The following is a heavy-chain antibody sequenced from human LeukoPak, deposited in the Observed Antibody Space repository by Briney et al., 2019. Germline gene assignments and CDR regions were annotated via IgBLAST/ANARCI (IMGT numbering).Heavy chain of an antibody. J-gene: IGHJ4*02. CDR3: AREGNRRSFDY. V-gene: IGHV3-30*03. Sequence: PGGSLRLSCAASGFTFSNYAMHWVRQAPGKGLEWVAVISSDGSNKYYTDSVKGRFTISRDNSKNTLYLQMNSLRAEDTAVFYCAREGNRRSFDYWGQGTLVTVSS. CDR2: ISSDGSNK. CDR1: GFTFSNYA.